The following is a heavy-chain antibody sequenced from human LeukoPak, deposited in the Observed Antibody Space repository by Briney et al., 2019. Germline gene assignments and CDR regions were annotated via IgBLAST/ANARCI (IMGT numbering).Heavy chain of an antibody. CDR2: IRYDGSNK. Sequence: PGGSLRLSCAASGFTFSSYGMHWVRQAPGKGLEWVAFIRYDGSNKYYADSVKGRFTIFRDNSKNTLYLQMNSLRAEDTAVYYCAKGGRGVVVPAGMVYWGQGTLVTVSS. J-gene: IGHJ4*02. CDR1: GFTFSSYG. D-gene: IGHD2-2*01. CDR3: AKGGRGVVVPAGMVY. V-gene: IGHV3-30*02.